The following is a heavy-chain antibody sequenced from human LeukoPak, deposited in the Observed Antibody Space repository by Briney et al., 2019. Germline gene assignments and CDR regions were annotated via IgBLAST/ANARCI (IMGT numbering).Heavy chain of an antibody. V-gene: IGHV3-21*01. J-gene: IGHJ4*02. CDR1: GFTFDDYA. CDR2: ISSSSSYI. CDR3: ATYYYDSSGYPY. Sequence: GGSLRLSCAVSGFTFDDYAMHWVRQAPGKGLQWVSSISSSSSYIYYADSVKGRFTISRDNAKNSLYLQMNSLRAEDTAVYYCATYYYDSSGYPYWGQGTLVTVSS. D-gene: IGHD3-22*01.